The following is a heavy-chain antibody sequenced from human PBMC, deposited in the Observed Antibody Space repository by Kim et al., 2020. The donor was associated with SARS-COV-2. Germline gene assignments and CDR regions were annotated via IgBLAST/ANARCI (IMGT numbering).Heavy chain of an antibody. Sequence: PEDGETIYAQKFQGRVTMTEDTSTDTAYMELSSLRSEDTAVYYCATLSDYWGQGTLVTVSS. V-gene: IGHV1-24*01. CDR2: PEDGET. J-gene: IGHJ4*02. CDR3: ATLSDY.